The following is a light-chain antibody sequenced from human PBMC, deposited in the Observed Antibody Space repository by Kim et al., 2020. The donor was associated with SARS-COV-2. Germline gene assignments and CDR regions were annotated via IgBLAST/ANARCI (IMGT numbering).Light chain of an antibody. CDR2: DAS. Sequence: EIVLTQSPATLSLSPGERATLSCRASQSVSSYLAWYQQKPGQAPRLLIYDASNRATGIPARFSGSGSGTDFTLTISSLEPEDFAVYYWQQRSNWPPSITSGQETRLEIK. CDR3: QQRSNWPPSIT. CDR1: QSVSSY. V-gene: IGKV3-11*01. J-gene: IGKJ5*01.